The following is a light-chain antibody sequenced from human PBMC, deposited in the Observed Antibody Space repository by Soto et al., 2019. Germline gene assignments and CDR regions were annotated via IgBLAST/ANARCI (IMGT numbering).Light chain of an antibody. V-gene: IGKV3-20*01. CDR1: QSVSSTY. Sequence: EMVLTQSPGTLSLSPGERAALSCRASQSVSSTYLAWYQQKPGQAPRLLIYGASSRATGIPDRFSGSASGTDFTLTISRLEPEDYAVYYWQQHGSSQTFGGGTKVAIK. CDR3: QQHGSSQT. J-gene: IGKJ4*01. CDR2: GAS.